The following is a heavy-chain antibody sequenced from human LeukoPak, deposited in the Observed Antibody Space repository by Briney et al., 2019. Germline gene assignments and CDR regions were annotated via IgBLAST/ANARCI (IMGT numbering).Heavy chain of an antibody. CDR3: ARHLTVGSTNCPFDY. V-gene: IGHV5-51*01. J-gene: IGHJ4*02. CDR2: IYPGDSDT. Sequence: GESLQISCKGSGYSLTSYRIGCVRQMPGKGLEWMGIIYPGDSDTRYSPSFQGQGTISADKSIRTADLQWSSLKASDPAMYYCARHLTVGSTNCPFDYWGQGTLVTVSS. CDR1: GYSLTSYR. D-gene: IGHD1-26*01.